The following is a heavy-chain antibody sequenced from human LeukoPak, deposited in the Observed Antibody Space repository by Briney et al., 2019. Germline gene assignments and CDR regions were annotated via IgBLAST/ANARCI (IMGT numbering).Heavy chain of an antibody. V-gene: IGHV3-49*04. D-gene: IGHD3-3*01. CDR3: TRVYYDFWSGYYTGIGFDP. CDR2: IRSKAYGGTT. Sequence: GRSLRLSCTASGFTFGDYAMGWVRQAPGKGLEGVGFIRSKAYGGTTEYAASVKGRFTISRDDSKSIAYLQMNSLKTEDTAVYYCTRVYYDFWSGYYTGIGFDPWGQGTLVTVSS. CDR1: GFTFGDYA. J-gene: IGHJ5*02.